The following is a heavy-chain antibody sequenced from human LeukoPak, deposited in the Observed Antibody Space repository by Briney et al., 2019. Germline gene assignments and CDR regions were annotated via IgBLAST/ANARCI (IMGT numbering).Heavy chain of an antibody. CDR3: ATYRQVLLPFES. D-gene: IGHD2-8*02. V-gene: IGHV3-23*01. CDR2: IFPSGGEI. J-gene: IGHJ4*02. CDR1: GFTFSTFA. Sequence: GGSLRLSCEASGFTFSTFAMIGVRKPPGKGLEGVSSIFPSGGEIHYADSVRGRFTISRDNSKSTLSLQMNSLRAEDTAIYYCATYRQVLLPFESWGQGTLVTVSS.